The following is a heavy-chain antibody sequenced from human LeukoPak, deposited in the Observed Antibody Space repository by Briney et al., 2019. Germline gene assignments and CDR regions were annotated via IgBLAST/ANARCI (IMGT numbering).Heavy chain of an antibody. D-gene: IGHD3-10*01. CDR3: ASGGQYYYGSGSWGKNWFDP. CDR2: ISYDGSNK. CDR1: GFTFSSYA. J-gene: IGHJ5*02. Sequence: PGGSLRLSCAASGFTFSSYAMHWVRQAPGKGLEWVAVISYDGSNKYYADSVKGRFTISRDNSKNTLYLQMNSLRAEDTAVYYCASGGQYYYGSGSWGKNWFDPWGQGTLVTVSS. V-gene: IGHV3-30-3*01.